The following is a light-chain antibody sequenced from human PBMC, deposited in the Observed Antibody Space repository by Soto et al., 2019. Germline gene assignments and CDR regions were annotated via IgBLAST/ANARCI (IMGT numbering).Light chain of an antibody. CDR1: QGIRND. J-gene: IGKJ1*01. V-gene: IGKV1-17*01. CDR3: LQHNDYPWT. Sequence: DIQMTQSPSSLSASVGDRVTITCRASQGIRNDLDWYQQKPGKAPKRLIYAASSLQSGVPSRFSGSGSGTEFTLTIVSLQPDDFATYYCLQHNDYPWTFGQGTKVELK. CDR2: AAS.